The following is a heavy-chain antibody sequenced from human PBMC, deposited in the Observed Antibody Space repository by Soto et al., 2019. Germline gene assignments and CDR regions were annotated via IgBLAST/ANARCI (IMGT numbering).Heavy chain of an antibody. D-gene: IGHD1-26*01. V-gene: IGHV1-2*02. Sequence: GASVKVSCTASGYTFTGYYMHWVRQAPGQGLEWMGWINPNSGGTNYAQKFQGRVTITADESTSTAYMELSSLRSEDTAVYYCARGLRAQWELLSNWSDPWGQGTLVTVSS. CDR3: ARGLRAQWELLSNWSDP. CDR2: INPNSGGT. J-gene: IGHJ5*02. CDR1: GYTFTGYY.